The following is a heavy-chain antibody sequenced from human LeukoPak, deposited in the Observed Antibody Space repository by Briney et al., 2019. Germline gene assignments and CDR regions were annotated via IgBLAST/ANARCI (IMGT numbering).Heavy chain of an antibody. D-gene: IGHD1-14*01. CDR2: IYNGGNT. CDR3: ASAGITGGFDY. V-gene: IGHV3-53*01. CDR1: GFTVSSNY. Sequence: GGSLRLSCAASGFTVSSNYMIDLRQAPGKGLEWFSVIYNGGNTYYAHSVKGRFTISRDNSKNTLYLQMNSLRAEDTAVYYCASAGITGGFDYWGQGTLVTVSS. J-gene: IGHJ4*02.